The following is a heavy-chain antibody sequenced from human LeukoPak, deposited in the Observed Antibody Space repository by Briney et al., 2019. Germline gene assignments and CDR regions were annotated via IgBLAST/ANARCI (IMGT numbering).Heavy chain of an antibody. Sequence: GGSLRLSCAASGFSVSSNYMSWVRQAPGKGLEWVSAISGSGGSAYYADSVKGRFTISRDNSKNTLYLQMNSLRAEDTAVYYCAKVGCSSTSCPRGFDFWGQGTLVTVSS. D-gene: IGHD2-2*01. CDR2: ISGSGGSA. CDR1: GFSVSSNY. CDR3: AKVGCSSTSCPRGFDF. J-gene: IGHJ4*02. V-gene: IGHV3-23*01.